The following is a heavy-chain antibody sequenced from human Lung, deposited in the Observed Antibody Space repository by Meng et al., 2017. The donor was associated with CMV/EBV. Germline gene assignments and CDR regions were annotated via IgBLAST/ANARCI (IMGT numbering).Heavy chain of an antibody. CDR2: IKQDGGEK. J-gene: IGHJ4*02. Sequence: GEXXKISCAASGFTFSTYWMGWVRQAPGKGLDWVANIKQDGGEKYYVDSVEGRFTISRDNAKNSLYLQMNSLRVEDTAVYYCATIRWYGISWYFAYWGQG. CDR1: GFTFSTYW. CDR3: ATIRWYGISWYFAY. D-gene: IGHD6-13*01. V-gene: IGHV3-7*01.